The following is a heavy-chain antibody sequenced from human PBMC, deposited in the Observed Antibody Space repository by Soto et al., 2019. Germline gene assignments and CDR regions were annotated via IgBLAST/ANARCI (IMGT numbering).Heavy chain of an antibody. V-gene: IGHV3-21*01. CDR3: ARDLKRGAFDI. D-gene: IGHD3-10*01. Sequence: GGSLRLSCAASGFTFSSYSMNWVRQAPGKGLEWVSSISSSSSYIYYADSVKGRFTISRDNAKNSLYLQMNSLKAEDTAVYYCARDLKRGAFDIWGQGTMVTVSS. CDR2: ISSSSSYI. J-gene: IGHJ3*02. CDR1: GFTFSSYS.